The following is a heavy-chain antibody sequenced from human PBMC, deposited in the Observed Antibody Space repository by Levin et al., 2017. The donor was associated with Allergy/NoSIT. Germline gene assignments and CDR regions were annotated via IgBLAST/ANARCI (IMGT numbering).Heavy chain of an antibody. J-gene: IGHJ4*02. V-gene: IGHV4-30-4*01. Sequence: SETLSLTCTVSGGSISSGDYYWSWIRQPPGKGLEWIGYIYYSGSTYYNPSLKSRVTISVDTSKNQFSLKLSSVTAADTAVYYCARYYYGSGIVDHWGQGTLVTVSS. D-gene: IGHD3-10*01. CDR1: GGSISSGDYY. CDR2: IYYSGST. CDR3: ARYYYGSGIVDH.